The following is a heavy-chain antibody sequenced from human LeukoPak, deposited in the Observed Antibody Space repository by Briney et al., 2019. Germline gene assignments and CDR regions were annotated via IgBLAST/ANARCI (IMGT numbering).Heavy chain of an antibody. V-gene: IGHV1-2*02. CDR1: GYTFTGYY. J-gene: IGHJ4*02. D-gene: IGHD2-15*01. CDR3: ASRGAASVVAADFDY. CDR2: INPNSGGT. Sequence: ASVTVSCKASGYTFTGYYMHWVRQAPGQGLEWMGWINPNSGGTNYAQKFQGRVTMTRDTSISTAYMELSRLRSDDTAVYYCASRGAASVVAADFDYWGQGTLVTVSS.